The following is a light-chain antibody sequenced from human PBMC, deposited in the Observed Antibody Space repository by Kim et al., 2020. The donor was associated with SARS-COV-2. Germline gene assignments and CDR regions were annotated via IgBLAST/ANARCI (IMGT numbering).Light chain of an antibody. CDR2: QDT. V-gene: IGLV3-1*01. J-gene: IGLJ2*01. CDR1: KLGDKY. Sequence: SYELTQPPSVSVSPGQTASITCSGDKLGDKYVYWYQQKPSQSPVLVIYQDTKRPSGVPERLSGSNSGHTATLTISGTQAMDEADYYCQAWDSSTVVFGGG. CDR3: QAWDSSTVV.